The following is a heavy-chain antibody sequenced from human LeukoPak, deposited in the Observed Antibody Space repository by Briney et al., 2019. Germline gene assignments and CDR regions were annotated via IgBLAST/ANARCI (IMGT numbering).Heavy chain of an antibody. CDR1: GFTFSSYA. CDR2: ISGSGGST. CDR3: AKVLSYGFDY. Sequence: GRSLRLSCAASGFTFSSYAMSWVRQAPGKGLEWVSAISGSGGSTYYADSVKGRFTISRDNSKNTLYLQMNSLRAEGTAVYYCAKVLSYGFDYWGQGTLVTVSS. D-gene: IGHD5-18*01. J-gene: IGHJ4*02. V-gene: IGHV3-23*01.